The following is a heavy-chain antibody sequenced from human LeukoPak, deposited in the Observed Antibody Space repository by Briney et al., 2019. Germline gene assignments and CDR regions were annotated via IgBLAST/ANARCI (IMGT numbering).Heavy chain of an antibody. CDR1: GFTFSSYG. D-gene: IGHD5-18*01. V-gene: IGHV3-33*01. J-gene: IGHJ4*02. CDR2: IWYDGSNK. Sequence: GRSLRLSCAASGFTFSSYGMHWARQAPGKGLEWVAVIWYDGSNKYYADSVKGRFTISRDNSKNTLYLQMNSLRAEDTAVYYCARVHGGYSYAFDYWGQGTLVTVSS. CDR3: ARVHGGYSYAFDY.